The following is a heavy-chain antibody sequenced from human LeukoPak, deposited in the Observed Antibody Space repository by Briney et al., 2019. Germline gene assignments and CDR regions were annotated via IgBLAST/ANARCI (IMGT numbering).Heavy chain of an antibody. D-gene: IGHD6-6*01. CDR3: ARGGAARLHFQN. V-gene: IGHV4-31*03. CDR1: GGSISSGGYY. CDR2: IYHSGST. J-gene: IGHJ1*01. Sequence: PSQTLSPTCTVSGGSISSGGYYWSWIRQHPGKGLEWIGYIYHSGSTNYNPSLQSRVTISVDTSKNQFSLNLNSVTAADTAVYYCARGGAARLHFQNWGQGTLVTVSS.